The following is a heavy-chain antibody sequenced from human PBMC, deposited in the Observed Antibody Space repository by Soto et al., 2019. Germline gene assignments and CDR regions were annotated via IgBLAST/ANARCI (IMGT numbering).Heavy chain of an antibody. Sequence: PSETLSLTCTVSGGSISSYYWSWIRQPPGKGLEWIGYIYYSGSTNYNPCLKSRVTISVDTYKNQFSLKLSSVTAADTAVYYCARVHCSSTSCYVPEYFQYWGQGTLVTVSS. J-gene: IGHJ1*01. CDR2: IYYSGST. D-gene: IGHD2-2*01. V-gene: IGHV4-59*01. CDR1: GGSISSYY. CDR3: ARVHCSSTSCYVPEYFQY.